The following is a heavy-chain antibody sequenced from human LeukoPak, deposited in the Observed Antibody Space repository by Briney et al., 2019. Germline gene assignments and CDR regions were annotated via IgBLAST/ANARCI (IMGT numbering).Heavy chain of an antibody. Sequence: GGSLRLSCAAPGFPFSWYSLNCVRQAPGKGLEWGSYISTSSDTKQYADSVKGRFSISKDNDENKVYLQMNSLRAEDTAIYYCVRDHSWNFDYWGQGTLVTVSS. D-gene: IGHD1-20*01. CDR3: VRDHSWNFDY. CDR2: ISTSSDTK. V-gene: IGHV3-48*01. CDR1: GFPFSWYS. J-gene: IGHJ4*02.